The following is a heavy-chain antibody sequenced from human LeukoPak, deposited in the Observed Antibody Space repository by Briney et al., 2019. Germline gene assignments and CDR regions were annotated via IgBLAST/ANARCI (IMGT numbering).Heavy chain of an antibody. CDR3: ARGYYYGTTGHFDS. CDR2: IWNDGGKK. Sequence: PGRSLRLSCAASGFTFSSYGMHWVRQAPDKGLEWVAVIWNDGGKKYYADSVKGRFTISRDNSKNTLYLQMNSLRAEDTAVFYCARGYYYGTTGHFDSWGQGSLVTVSS. J-gene: IGHJ4*02. CDR1: GFTFSSYG. V-gene: IGHV3-33*08. D-gene: IGHD3-22*01.